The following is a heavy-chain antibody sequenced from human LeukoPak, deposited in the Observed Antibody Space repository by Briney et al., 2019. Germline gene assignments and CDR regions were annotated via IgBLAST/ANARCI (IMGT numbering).Heavy chain of an antibody. CDR1: GGSISSYY. CDR2: IYYSGST. D-gene: IGHD2-2*02. J-gene: IGHJ3*02. Sequence: SETLSLTCTVSGGSISSYYWSWTRQPPGKGLEWIGYIYYSGSTNYNPSLKSRVTISVDTSKNQFSLKLSSVTAADTAVYYCARGGYCSSTSCYSDAFDIWGQGTMVTVSS. CDR3: ARGGYCSSTSCYSDAFDI. V-gene: IGHV4-59*01.